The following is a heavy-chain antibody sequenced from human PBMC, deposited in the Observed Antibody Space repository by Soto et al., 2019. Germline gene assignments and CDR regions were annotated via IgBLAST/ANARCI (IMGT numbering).Heavy chain of an antibody. CDR2: IKSKTDGGTT. CDR1: GFTFTNAW. CDR3: TTDPVTMIVVVPSSG. J-gene: IGHJ4*02. V-gene: IGHV3-15*01. D-gene: IGHD3-22*01. Sequence: PGGSLRLSCAASGFTFTNAWMSWVRQAPGKGLEWVARIKSKTDGGTTDYATPVKGRFTISRDDSKNTLYLQMNSLKIEDTAVYYCTTDPVTMIVVVPSSGWGQGTLVTVSS.